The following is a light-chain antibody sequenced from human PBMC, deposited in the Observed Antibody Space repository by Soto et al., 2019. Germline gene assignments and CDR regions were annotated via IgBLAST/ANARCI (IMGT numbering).Light chain of an antibody. Sequence: DIQLTQSPSFLSASVGDRVTISCRASQGISSYLAWYQQTPGKAPKLLIYASSILQSVVPSRFSGSGSGTEFTLTISSLQPEDFATYYCQQLNTFPVTFGQGTRLAI. CDR3: QQLNTFPVT. CDR2: ASS. CDR1: QGISSY. V-gene: IGKV1-9*01. J-gene: IGKJ5*01.